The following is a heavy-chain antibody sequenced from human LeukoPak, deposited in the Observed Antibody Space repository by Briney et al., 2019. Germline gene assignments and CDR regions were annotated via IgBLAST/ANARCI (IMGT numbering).Heavy chain of an antibody. CDR1: GFTFSSYA. D-gene: IGHD6-6*01. CDR3: ARVDSGVRNIAARPDHGY. Sequence: GGSLRLSCAASGFTFSSYAMHWVRQAPGKGLEWVAVISYDGSNKYYADSVKGRFTISRDNSKNTLYLQMNSLRAEDTAVYYCARVDSGVRNIAARPDHGYWGQGTLVTVSS. J-gene: IGHJ4*02. V-gene: IGHV3-30-3*01. CDR2: ISYDGSNK.